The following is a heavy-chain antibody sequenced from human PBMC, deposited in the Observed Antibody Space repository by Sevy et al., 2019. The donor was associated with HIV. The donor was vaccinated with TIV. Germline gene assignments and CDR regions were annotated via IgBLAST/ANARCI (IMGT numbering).Heavy chain of an antibody. J-gene: IGHJ4*02. V-gene: IGHV3-21*06. CDR3: ARGPPDGSYDYFDS. CDR2: ISGSSNYI. Sequence: GGSLRLSCAASGFTFNNFNMNWVRQAPGKGLQWVSSISGSSNYIYYAQSLKGRFISSRDNVKDTVFLQMNSLSADDTAVYYCARGPPDGSYDYFDSWGQGTLVTVSS. D-gene: IGHD1-26*01. CDR1: GFTFNNFN.